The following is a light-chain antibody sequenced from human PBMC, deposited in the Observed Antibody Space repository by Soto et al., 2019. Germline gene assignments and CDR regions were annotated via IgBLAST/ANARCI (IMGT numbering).Light chain of an antibody. J-gene: IGLJ2*01. CDR1: SSDVGGYNY. V-gene: IGLV2-8*01. CDR3: SSYAGSNNFVV. CDR2: EVS. Sequence: QSALTQPPSASGYPGQSVTISCTGTSSDVGGYNYVSWYQQYPGKAPKLMIYEVSKRPSGVPDRFSGSKSANTASLTVSGLQAEDEADYYCSSYAGSNNFVVFGGGTKLTVL.